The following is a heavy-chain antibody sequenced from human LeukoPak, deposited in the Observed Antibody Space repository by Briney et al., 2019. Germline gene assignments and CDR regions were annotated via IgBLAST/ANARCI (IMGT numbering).Heavy chain of an antibody. CDR1: GFTFSSYG. D-gene: IGHD6-13*01. V-gene: IGHV3-30*02. CDR2: IRYDGSNK. Sequence: GSLRLSCAASGFTFSSYGMHWVRQAPGQGLEWVAFIRYDGSNKYYADSVKGRFTISRDNSKNTLYLQMNSLRAEDTAVYYCAKDLGGSSSIFDYWGQGTLVTVSS. J-gene: IGHJ4*02. CDR3: AKDLGGSSSIFDY.